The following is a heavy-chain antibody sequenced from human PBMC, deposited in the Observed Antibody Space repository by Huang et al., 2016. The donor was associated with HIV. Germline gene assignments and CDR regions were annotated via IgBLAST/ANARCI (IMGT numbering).Heavy chain of an antibody. Sequence: QITLKESGPTLVKPTQTLTLTCTFSGFSLTSSGVAVGWIRHPPGKALEWLALIYWDNEERFSPSLKTRLTITKDTPKNEVVLTMTNMDPVDTATYYCVHRLRYGKWYVDYWGQGVLVTVSS. CDR2: IYWDNEE. CDR3: VHRLRYGKWYVDY. V-gene: IGHV2-5*02. J-gene: IGHJ4*02. CDR1: GFSLTSSGVA. D-gene: IGHD6-13*01.